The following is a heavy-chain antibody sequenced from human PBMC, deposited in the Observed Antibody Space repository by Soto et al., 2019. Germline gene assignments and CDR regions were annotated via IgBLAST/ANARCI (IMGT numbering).Heavy chain of an antibody. CDR1: GYSFISHY. V-gene: IGHV1-46*03. CDR3: ARDTSWKDLVWWCDP. J-gene: IGHJ5*02. CDR2: IHPAGINT. D-gene: IGHD1-1*01. Sequence: QVQLVQSGAEVKKPGASVKISCKAFGYSFISHYMHWVRQAPGQGLEWMGTIHPAGINTAYAQKFQGRVTXTXXXSPXTVYMELTSRTSEDTAVYYCARDTSWKDLVWWCDPWGQGTLVTVSS.